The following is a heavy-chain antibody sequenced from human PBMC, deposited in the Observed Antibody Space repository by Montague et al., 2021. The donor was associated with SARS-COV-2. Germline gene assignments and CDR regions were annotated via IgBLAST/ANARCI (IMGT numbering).Heavy chain of an antibody. Sequence: SETLSFTCAVSAGSISSSNWWSWVRQPPGKGLEWIAEIYHSGGTNYNPSLKSRVTISVDKSKNQFSLKLSSVTAADTAVYYCARIPFGYYGMDVWGQGTTVTVSS. CDR3: ARIPFGYYGMDV. J-gene: IGHJ6*02. CDR2: IYHSGGT. CDR1: AGSISSSNW. V-gene: IGHV4-4*02. D-gene: IGHD3-16*01.